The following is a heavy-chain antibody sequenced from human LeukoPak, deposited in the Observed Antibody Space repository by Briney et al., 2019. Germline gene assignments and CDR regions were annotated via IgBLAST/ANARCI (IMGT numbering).Heavy chain of an antibody. D-gene: IGHD4-17*01. V-gene: IGHV3-74*01. CDR2: ISNDGSTT. J-gene: IGHJ4*02. CDR3: ARGYVTTVSRPDY. Sequence: PGGSLRLSCAASGFTFSSYWMHWVRQAPGKGLVWVSLISNDGSTTNYADSVKGRFTISRDNAKNTLYLQMNSLRAEDTAVYYCARGYVTTVSRPDYWGQGTLVTVSS. CDR1: GFTFSSYW.